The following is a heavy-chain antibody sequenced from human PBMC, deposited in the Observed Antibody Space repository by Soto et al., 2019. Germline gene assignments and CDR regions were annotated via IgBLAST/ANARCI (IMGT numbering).Heavy chain of an antibody. D-gene: IGHD1-26*01. J-gene: IGHJ4*03. CDR1: VFSLSSSAVGGC. Sequence: SGPTLVNPTRTRTLNCTFSVFSLSSSAVGGCVGWIRQPPGKALECLAVIYWDDDERYSPSLKSRLTITKDTPNNQVVLTMTNMDPMDTATYYRAHMGDGSIWGQGTMVTVSS. CDR2: IYWDDDE. CDR3: AHMGDGSI. V-gene: IGHV2-5*02.